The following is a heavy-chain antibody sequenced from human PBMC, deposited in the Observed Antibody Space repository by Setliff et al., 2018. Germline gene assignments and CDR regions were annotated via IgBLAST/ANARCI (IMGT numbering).Heavy chain of an antibody. D-gene: IGHD6-13*01. Sequence: PGGSLRLSCAASGFTFSSYAMSWVRQAPGKGLEWVSAISGSGGSTYYADSVKGRFTISRDNSKNTLYLQMNSLRDEDTAVYYCARDDGGSSSWYIQEYYHYMDVWGLGTTVTVSS. CDR3: ARDDGGSSSWYIQEYYHYMDV. CDR1: GFTFSSYA. J-gene: IGHJ6*03. CDR2: ISGSGGST. V-gene: IGHV3-23*01.